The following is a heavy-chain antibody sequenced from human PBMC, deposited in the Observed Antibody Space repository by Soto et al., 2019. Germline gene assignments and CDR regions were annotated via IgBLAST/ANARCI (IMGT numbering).Heavy chain of an antibody. V-gene: IGHV3-23*01. D-gene: IGHD4-4*01. CDR3: AKGWGFSNYYFDY. CDR2: LSGSGGMT. Sequence: GGSLRLSCAASRFTFSTYALSWVRQAPGKGLEWVSALSGSGGMTYYADSVKGRFTISRDNSRNTLDLQMNSLTAEDTAVYYCAKGWGFSNYYFDYWGQGALVTVSS. CDR1: RFTFSTYA. J-gene: IGHJ4*02.